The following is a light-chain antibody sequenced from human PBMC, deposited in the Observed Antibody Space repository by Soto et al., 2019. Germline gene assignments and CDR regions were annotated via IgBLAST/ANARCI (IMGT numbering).Light chain of an antibody. V-gene: IGLV1-44*01. CDR3: AAWDDSLNGYV. Sequence: QSVLTQPPSASGTPGQRVTISCSGSSSNIGSNTVNWYQQLPGTAPKLLIYRNNQRPSGVPDRFSASKSGTSASLAISGLQSEDEADYYCAAWDDSLNGYVFGTATKLTVL. CDR2: RNN. J-gene: IGLJ1*01. CDR1: SSNIGSNT.